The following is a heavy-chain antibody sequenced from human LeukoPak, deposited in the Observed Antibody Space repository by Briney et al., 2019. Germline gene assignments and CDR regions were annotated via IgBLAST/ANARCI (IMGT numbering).Heavy chain of an antibody. Sequence: SETLSLTCTVSGGSISSSSYYWGWIRQPPGKGLEWIGSIYYSGNINYNSSLESRVTISVDTSKNQFSLRLNSVTAADTAVYYCVRGRAWFDPWGQGTLVTVSS. CDR3: VRGRAWFDP. CDR1: GGSISSSSYY. CDR2: IYYSGNI. D-gene: IGHD3-10*01. V-gene: IGHV4-39*07. J-gene: IGHJ5*02.